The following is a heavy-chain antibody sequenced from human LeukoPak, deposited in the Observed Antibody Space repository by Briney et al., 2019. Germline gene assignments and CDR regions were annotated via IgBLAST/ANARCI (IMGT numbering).Heavy chain of an antibody. D-gene: IGHD2-2*01. V-gene: IGHV3-30*02. CDR1: GFIFRTYG. Sequence: GGSLRLSCAASGFIFRTYGMHWVRQAPGKGLEWVAFIRYDGNNKYYADSVKGRFTISRDNSKNTLYLQMNSLRAEDTAVYYCARLIVVVPAAHLDYWGQGTLVTVSS. CDR2: IRYDGNNK. CDR3: ARLIVVVPAAHLDY. J-gene: IGHJ4*02.